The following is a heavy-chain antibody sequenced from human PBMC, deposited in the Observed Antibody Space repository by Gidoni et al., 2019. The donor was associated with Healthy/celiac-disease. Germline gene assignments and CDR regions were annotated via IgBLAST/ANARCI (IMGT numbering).Heavy chain of an antibody. J-gene: IGHJ4*02. CDR3: ACYSSSWYRGTVTTFTDY. CDR1: AGSFSGYS. Sequence: QVQLQHWGAGLLMPSETLSLTCTVYAGSFSGYSWSWIRRPPGKGREWIGEINHSGSTSYNPSLKSRVTISVATSKNHFSLTLCSVTAAVRAVYYCACYSSSWYRGTVTTFTDYWGQGTLVTVSS. D-gene: IGHD6-13*01. V-gene: IGHV4-34*01. CDR2: INHSGST.